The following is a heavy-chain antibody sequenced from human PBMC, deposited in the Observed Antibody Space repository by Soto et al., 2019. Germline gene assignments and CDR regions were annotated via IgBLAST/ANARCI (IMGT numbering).Heavy chain of an antibody. CDR3: AHSPHVDTAMVQYWYFDL. CDR1: GFSLSTSGVG. CDR2: IYWDDDK. Sequence: QITLKESGPTLVKPTQTLTLTCTFSGFSLSTSGVGVGWIRQPPGKALEWLALIYWDDDKRYSPSLKSRLTITTCTATNQLVLTLARMEPVDPARYYCAHSPHVDTAMVQYWYFDLWGRGTLVTVSS. V-gene: IGHV2-5*02. J-gene: IGHJ2*01. D-gene: IGHD5-18*01.